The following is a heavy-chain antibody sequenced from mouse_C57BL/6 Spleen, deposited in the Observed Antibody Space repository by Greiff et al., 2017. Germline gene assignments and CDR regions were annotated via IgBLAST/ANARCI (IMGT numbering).Heavy chain of an antibody. V-gene: IGHV1-82*01. J-gene: IGHJ4*01. D-gene: IGHD2-12*01. CDR3: AREGTYYNAMDY. Sequence: VQLQQSGPELVKPGASVKISCKASGYAFSSSWMNWVKQRPGKGLEWIGRIYPGDGDTNYNGKFKGKATLTADKSSSTAYMQLSSLTSEDSAVYFCAREGTYYNAMDYWGQGTSVTVSS. CDR2: IYPGDGDT. CDR1: GYAFSSSW.